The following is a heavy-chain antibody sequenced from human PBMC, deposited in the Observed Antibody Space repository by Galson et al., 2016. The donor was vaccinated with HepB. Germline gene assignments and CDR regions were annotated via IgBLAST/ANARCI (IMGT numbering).Heavy chain of an antibody. Sequence: ETLSLTCAVHGGSFRGFYWTWIRQSPGKGLEWIGEMDHSGRSNYNPSLKTRVTILVETSKNQFSLKMNSVTAADTALYYCVQGPRNVDVGVAATPIQIDPFDIWAQGTMVIVSS. CDR1: GGSFRGFY. D-gene: IGHD2-15*01. CDR3: VQGPRNVDVGVAATPIQIDPFDI. V-gene: IGHV4-34*01. CDR2: MDHSGRS. J-gene: IGHJ3*02.